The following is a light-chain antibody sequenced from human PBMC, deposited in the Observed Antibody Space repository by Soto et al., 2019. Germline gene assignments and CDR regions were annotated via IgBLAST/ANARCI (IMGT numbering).Light chain of an antibody. CDR3: QQYGSSIT. CDR1: QSVSSSY. V-gene: IGKV3-20*01. CDR2: GAS. J-gene: IGKJ5*01. Sequence: IVLTQSQGTLSSSPGERSPLSCMASQSVSSSYLAWYQQKPGQAPRLLIYGASSRATGIPDRFSGSGSGTDFTLTISRLEPEDFAVYYCQQYGSSITCGQGTQREIK.